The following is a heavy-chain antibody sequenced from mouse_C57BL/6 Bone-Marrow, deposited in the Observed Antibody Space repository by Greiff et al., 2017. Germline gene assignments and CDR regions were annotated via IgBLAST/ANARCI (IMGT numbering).Heavy chain of an antibody. D-gene: IGHD2-4*01. CDR3: TVYYDCPFAY. CDR2: IYPGNSDT. J-gene: IGHJ3*01. Sequence: VQLLQSGTVLARPGASVKMSCKTSGYTFTSYWMHWVKQRPGQGLEWIGAIYPGNSDTSYNQTFKGKAKLTAVTSASTAYMELSSLTNEASAVYYCTVYYDCPFAYWGQGTLVTVSA. V-gene: IGHV1-5*01. CDR1: GYTFTSYW.